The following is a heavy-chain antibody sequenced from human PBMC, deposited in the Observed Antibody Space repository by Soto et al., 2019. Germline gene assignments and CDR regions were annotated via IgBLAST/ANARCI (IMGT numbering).Heavy chain of an antibody. CDR1: GGSISSGGYY. J-gene: IGHJ4*02. CDR3: ARGGSSSWFPHPFDY. CDR2: IYYSGST. V-gene: IGHV4-31*03. Sequence: SETLSLTCTVSGGSISSGGYYWSWIRQHPGKGLEWIGYIYYSGSTYYNPSLKSRVTISVDTSKNQFSLKLSSVTAADTAVYYCARGGSSSWFPHPFDYWGQGTLVTVSS. D-gene: IGHD6-13*01.